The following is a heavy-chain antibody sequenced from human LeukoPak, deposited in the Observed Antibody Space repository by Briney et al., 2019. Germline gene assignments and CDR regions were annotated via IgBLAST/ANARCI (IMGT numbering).Heavy chain of an antibody. CDR3: ARLQYYEFWSGGWFDP. Sequence: ASVNLSCSGSGSSFTVYYKHRVRHPPAQGLEWMGWINPNSGGTNYEQKFPGRVTITSDTYIGTAYMELSRLRSDDTAVYYCARLQYYEFWSGGWFDPWGQGTLVTVSS. CDR1: GSSFTVYY. D-gene: IGHD3-3*01. J-gene: IGHJ5*02. CDR2: INPNSGGT. V-gene: IGHV1-2*02.